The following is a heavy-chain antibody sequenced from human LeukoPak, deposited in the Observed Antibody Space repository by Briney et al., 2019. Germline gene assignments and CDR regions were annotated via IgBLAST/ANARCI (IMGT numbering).Heavy chain of an antibody. D-gene: IGHD2-2*01. CDR3: AKGCSTSCIVPFQH. CDR2: IRYDGSNK. J-gene: IGHJ1*01. Sequence: GGSLRLSCAASGFTFSSYGMHWVRQAPGKGLEWVAFIRYDGSNKYYADSVKGRFTISRDNSKNTLYLQMNSLRVEDTAVYYCAKGCSTSCIVPFQHWGQGTLVTVSS. V-gene: IGHV3-30*02. CDR1: GFTFSSYG.